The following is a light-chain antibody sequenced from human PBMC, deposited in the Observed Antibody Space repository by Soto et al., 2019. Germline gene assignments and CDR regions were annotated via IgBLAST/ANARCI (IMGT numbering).Light chain of an antibody. Sequence: IVLTQSPGTLSLSPGERATLSCRASQSVSSSYLACYQQKPGQAPRLLIYGASSRATGIPDRFSGSGSGTDFTLTINRLEPEDFAVYYCQQYGSSITFGQGTRLEIK. CDR1: QSVSSSY. CDR3: QQYGSSIT. J-gene: IGKJ5*01. V-gene: IGKV3-20*01. CDR2: GAS.